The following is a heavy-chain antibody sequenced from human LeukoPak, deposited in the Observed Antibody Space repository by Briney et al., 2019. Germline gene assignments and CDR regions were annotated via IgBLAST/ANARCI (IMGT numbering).Heavy chain of an antibody. D-gene: IGHD3-22*01. CDR1: GASISSYY. V-gene: IGHV4-59*01. CDR3: ARENPSGYYNRPIDY. J-gene: IGHJ4*02. Sequence: SETLSLICTVSGASISSYYWSWIRQPPGKGLKWIGDIYYSGSIKYNPSLKSRVTMSVDTSKNQFSLKLSSVTAADTAIYYCARENPSGYYNRPIDYWGQGTLVTVSS. CDR2: IYYSGSI.